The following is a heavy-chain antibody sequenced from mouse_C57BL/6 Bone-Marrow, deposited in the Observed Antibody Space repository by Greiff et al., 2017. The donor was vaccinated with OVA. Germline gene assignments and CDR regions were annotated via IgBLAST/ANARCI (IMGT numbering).Heavy chain of an antibody. V-gene: IGHV1-52*01. Sequence: QVQLKQPGAELVRPGSSVKLSCKASGYTFTSYWMHWVKQRPIQGLEWIGNIDPSDSETHYNQKFKDKATLTVDKSSSTAYMQLSSLTSEDSAVYYCAREITRPYAMADWGQGTSVTVSS. J-gene: IGHJ4*01. D-gene: IGHD1-3*01. CDR3: AREITRPYAMAD. CDR2: IDPSDSET. CDR1: GYTFTSYW.